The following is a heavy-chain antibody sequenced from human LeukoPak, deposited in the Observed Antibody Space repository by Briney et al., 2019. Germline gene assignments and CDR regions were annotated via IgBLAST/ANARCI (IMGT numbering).Heavy chain of an antibody. D-gene: IGHD4-23*01. CDR3: ARFARPGKNSRGFDY. V-gene: IGHV5-51*01. J-gene: IGHJ4*02. CDR2: IYPGDSDI. Sequence: GESLKISCKGSGYSFTSYWIGWVRQMPGKGLEWMGIIYPGDSDIRYSPSFQGQVTISVDKSINTAYLQWSSLEASDTAMYYCARFARPGKNSRGFDYWGQGTLVTVSS. CDR1: GYSFTSYW.